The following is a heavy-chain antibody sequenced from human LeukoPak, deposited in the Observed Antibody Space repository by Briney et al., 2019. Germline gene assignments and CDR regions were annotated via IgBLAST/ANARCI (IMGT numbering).Heavy chain of an antibody. CDR2: ISGASHI. V-gene: IGHV3-11*01. J-gene: IGHJ4*02. CDR3: ARDYGYSYGYNYFDY. Sequence: GGSLRLSCAASGFPFSDYYMSWIRQAPGKGLEWVSYISGASHIYYADSVKGRFTISRDNAKNSLFLQMTSLRAEDTAVYYCARDYGYSYGYNYFDYWGQGTLVTVSS. D-gene: IGHD5-18*01. CDR1: GFPFSDYY.